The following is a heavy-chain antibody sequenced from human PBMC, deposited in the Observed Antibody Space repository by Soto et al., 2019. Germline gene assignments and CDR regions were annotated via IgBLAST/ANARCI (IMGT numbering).Heavy chain of an antibody. D-gene: IGHD3-22*01. V-gene: IGHV3-7*04. Sequence: GGSLRLSCSASGFTFSTYWMSWVRQAPGKGLEWVANIKPDGSEKWYVDSVKGRFTISRDNAKNSLYLQMNSLRAEDTAMYYCARGDYYDSSGPFSDAFDIWGQGTMVTVSS. CDR1: GFTFSTYW. CDR2: IKPDGSEK. CDR3: ARGDYYDSSGPFSDAFDI. J-gene: IGHJ3*02.